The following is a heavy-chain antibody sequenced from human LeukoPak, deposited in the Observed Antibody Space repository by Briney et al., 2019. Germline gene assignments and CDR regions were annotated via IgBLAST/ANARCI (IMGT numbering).Heavy chain of an antibody. J-gene: IGHJ1*01. V-gene: IGHV3-48*04. CDR3: ARDSRYCSGTSCGAEYFQH. CDR1: GFTFSSYS. D-gene: IGHD2-15*01. Sequence: PGGSLRLSCAASGFTFSSYSLYWVRQAPGEGLEWVSYISSTSSTVYYADSVKGRFTISRDNAKNSLYLQMNSLRAEDTAVYYCARDSRYCSGTSCGAEYFQHWGQGTLVTVSS. CDR2: ISSTSSTV.